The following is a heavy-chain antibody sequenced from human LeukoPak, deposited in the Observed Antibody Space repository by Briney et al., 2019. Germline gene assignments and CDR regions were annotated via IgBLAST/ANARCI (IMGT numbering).Heavy chain of an antibody. D-gene: IGHD1-26*01. CDR2: INPSGGST. CDR3: ARDSPVVGAILNWFDP. CDR1: GYTFTSYY. J-gene: IGHJ5*02. V-gene: IGHV1-46*01. Sequence: GASVKVSCKASGYTFTSYYMHWVRQAPGQGLEWMGIINPSGGSTSYAQKFQGRVTMTRDTSTSTVYMELSSLRSEDTAAYYCARDSPVVGAILNWFDPWGQGTLVTVSS.